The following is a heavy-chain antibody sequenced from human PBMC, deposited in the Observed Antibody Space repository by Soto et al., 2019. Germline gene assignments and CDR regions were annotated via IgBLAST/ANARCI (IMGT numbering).Heavy chain of an antibody. CDR1: GFTFSSYG. D-gene: IGHD3-10*01. Sequence: QVQLVESGGGVVQPGRSLRLSCAASGFTFSSYGMHWVRQAPGKGLEWVAVIWYDGSNKYYADSVKGRFTISRDNSKNALYLQMNSLRAEDTAVYYCARRETMVRGVSYGMDVWGKGTTVTVSS. J-gene: IGHJ6*04. CDR3: ARRETMVRGVSYGMDV. V-gene: IGHV3-33*01. CDR2: IWYDGSNK.